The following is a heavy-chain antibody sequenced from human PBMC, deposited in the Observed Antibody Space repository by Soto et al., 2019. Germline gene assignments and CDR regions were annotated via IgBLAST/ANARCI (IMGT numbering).Heavy chain of an antibody. Sequence: EVQLLESGGNLVQPGGSLRLSCAASGFTLASSGMSWVRETPEKGLEWVSGIKPGDGGAYSAYYVNSVKGRFTISRDNSENTVYLQMNSLRVEDTAVYYCAKDSDREYFQQWGQGTLVTVSS. CDR2: IKPGDGGAYSA. CDR1: GFTLASSG. D-gene: IGHD3-10*01. CDR3: AKDSDREYFQQ. V-gene: IGHV3-23*01. J-gene: IGHJ1*01.